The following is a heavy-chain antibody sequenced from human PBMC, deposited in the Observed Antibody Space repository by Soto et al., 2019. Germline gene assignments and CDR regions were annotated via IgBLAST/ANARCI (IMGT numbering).Heavy chain of an antibody. V-gene: IGHV3-11*05. CDR2: ISSSSSYT. J-gene: IGHJ4*02. Sequence: QVQLVESGGGLVKPGGSLSLSCAASGFTFSDYYMTWIRQAPGKGLEWVSYISSSSSYTNYADSVKGRFTISRDNAKNSLYLQFNSLRAEDTAVYYCARDRTGYSNDFDYWGQGTLVTVSS. D-gene: IGHD1-26*01. CDR3: ARDRTGYSNDFDY. CDR1: GFTFSDYY.